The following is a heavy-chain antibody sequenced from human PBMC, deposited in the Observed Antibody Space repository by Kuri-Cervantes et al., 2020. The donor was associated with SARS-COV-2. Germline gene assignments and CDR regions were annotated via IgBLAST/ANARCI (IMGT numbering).Heavy chain of an antibody. D-gene: IGHD3-22*01. J-gene: IGHJ6*03. CDR1: GYSISSGYY. CDR3: ARATGRYDSSGYYPTNYYYMDV. V-gene: IGHV4-38-2*01. Sequence: GSLRLSCAVSGYSISSGYYWGWIRQPPGKGLEWIGSIYHSGSTYYNPSLKSRVTISVDTSKNQFSLKLSSVTAADTAVYYCARATGRYDSSGYYPTNYYYMDVWGKGTTVTVSS. CDR2: IYHSGST.